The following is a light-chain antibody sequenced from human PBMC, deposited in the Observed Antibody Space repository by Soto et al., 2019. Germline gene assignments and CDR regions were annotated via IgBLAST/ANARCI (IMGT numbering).Light chain of an antibody. Sequence: QSVLTQPASVSGSPGQSITISCTGTSSDVGDFNYVSWYQQHAGKAPKLLFYEVIKRPSGISDRFSGSKSGNTASLTISGLQTEDEADYYCSSYTRSITLKFGVGTKLTVL. V-gene: IGLV2-14*01. J-gene: IGLJ2*01. CDR3: SSYTRSITLK. CDR2: EVI. CDR1: SSDVGDFNY.